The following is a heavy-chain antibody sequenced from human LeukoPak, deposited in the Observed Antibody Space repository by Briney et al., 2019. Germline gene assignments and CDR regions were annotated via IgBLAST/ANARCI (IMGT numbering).Heavy chain of an antibody. CDR2: VSGSGAHT. Sequence: GGSLRLSCAASGFTFSSYAMTWVRQAPGKGLQWVSAVSGSGAHTYYADSVKGRFTISRDTAKNSLYLQMNSLRAEDTAVYYCAREEVRGGYDPNSSFDYWGQGTLVTVSS. D-gene: IGHD5-12*01. J-gene: IGHJ4*02. CDR1: GFTFSSYA. V-gene: IGHV3-23*01. CDR3: AREEVRGGYDPNSSFDY.